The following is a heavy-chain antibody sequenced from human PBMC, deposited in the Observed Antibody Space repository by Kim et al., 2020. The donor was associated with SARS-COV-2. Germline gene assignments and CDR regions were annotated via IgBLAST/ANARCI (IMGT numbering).Heavy chain of an antibody. J-gene: IGHJ3*02. Sequence: GRFTISRDNAKNSLYLQMNSLRAEDTAVYYCARVFIAAAGRHQNPDAFDIWGQGTMVTVSS. D-gene: IGHD6-13*01. V-gene: IGHV3-48*03. CDR3: ARVFIAAAGRHQNPDAFDI.